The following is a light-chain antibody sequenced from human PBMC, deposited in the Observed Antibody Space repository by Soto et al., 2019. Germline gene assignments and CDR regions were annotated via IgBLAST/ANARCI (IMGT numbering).Light chain of an antibody. CDR1: QGIRND. Sequence: AIQMTQSPSSLSASVGDRVTITCRASQGIRNDLGWYQQKTGKAPKLLIYDASTLQSGVPPRFSGSGSGTDFTLTISSLQPEDFATYYCQKYNSAPWTFGQGTKVDVK. CDR2: DAS. CDR3: QKYNSAPWT. J-gene: IGKJ1*01. V-gene: IGKV1-6*01.